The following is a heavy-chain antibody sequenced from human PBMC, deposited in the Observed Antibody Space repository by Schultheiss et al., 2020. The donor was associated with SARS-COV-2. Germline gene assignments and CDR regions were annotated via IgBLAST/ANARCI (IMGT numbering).Heavy chain of an antibody. CDR2: IYYSGST. CDR3: ARDSGRGDAFDI. Sequence: SETLSLTCAVSGYSISSGGYYWSWIRQHPGKGLEWIGYIYYSGSTYYNPSLKSRVTISVDRSKNQFSLKLSSVTAADTAVYYCARDSGRGDAFDIWGQGTMVTVSS. CDR1: GYSISSGGYY. D-gene: IGHD3-10*01. J-gene: IGHJ3*02. V-gene: IGHV4-31*11.